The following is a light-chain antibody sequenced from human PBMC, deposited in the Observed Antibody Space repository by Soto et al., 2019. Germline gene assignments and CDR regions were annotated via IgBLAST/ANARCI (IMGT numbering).Light chain of an antibody. CDR2: DAS. J-gene: IGKJ1*01. Sequence: DIQMTQSPSTLSASVGDRVTITCRASQSISSWLAWYQQKPGKAPKLLIYDASNLESGVPSRFSGSGSGTDFTLTISSLQPEDFATYYCQQSFSTLWTFGQGTKVDI. CDR1: QSISSW. CDR3: QQSFSTLWT. V-gene: IGKV1-39*01.